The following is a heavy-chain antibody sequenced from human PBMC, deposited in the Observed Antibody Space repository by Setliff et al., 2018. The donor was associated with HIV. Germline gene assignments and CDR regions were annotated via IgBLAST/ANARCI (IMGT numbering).Heavy chain of an antibody. V-gene: IGHV4-61*09. J-gene: IGHJ4*02. CDR1: GGSISSGTYF. Sequence: SETLSLTCTVSGGSISSGTYFWSWIRQPAGKGLEWIGHIHTSGNANYNPSLNSRVTISVDTSKNHFSLKLTSVTAADTAVYYCARGPSLQTTLFDYWGQGTLVTVSS. CDR2: IHTSGNA. CDR3: ARGPSLQTTLFDY.